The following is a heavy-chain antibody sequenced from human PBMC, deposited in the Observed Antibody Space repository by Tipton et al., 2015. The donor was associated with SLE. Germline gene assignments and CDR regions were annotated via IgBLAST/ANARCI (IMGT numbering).Heavy chain of an antibody. CDR2: IYYSGST. CDR3: ARRKVATMDFDY. J-gene: IGHJ4*02. CDR1: GGSISSYY. Sequence: LTCTVSGGSISSYYWSWIRQPPGKGLEWIGYIYYSGSTNYNPSLKSRVTISVDTSKNQFSLKLSSVTAADTAVYYCARRKVATMDFDYWGQGTLVTVSS. D-gene: IGHD5-24*01. V-gene: IGHV4-59*08.